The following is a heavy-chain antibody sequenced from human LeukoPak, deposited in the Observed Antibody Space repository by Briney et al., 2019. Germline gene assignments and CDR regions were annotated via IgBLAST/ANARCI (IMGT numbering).Heavy chain of an antibody. D-gene: IGHD2-2*01. CDR1: EFTFSSYS. Sequence: GGSLRLSCAASEFTFSSYSMNWVRQAPGKGLEWVSAISGHGDSTYYADSVRGRFTISSDTSKNTLYLQMNSLRAEDTAVYYCARAYCSTTDCPPGGYWGQGTLVTVSS. J-gene: IGHJ4*02. V-gene: IGHV3-23*01. CDR3: ARAYCSTTDCPPGGY. CDR2: ISGHGDST.